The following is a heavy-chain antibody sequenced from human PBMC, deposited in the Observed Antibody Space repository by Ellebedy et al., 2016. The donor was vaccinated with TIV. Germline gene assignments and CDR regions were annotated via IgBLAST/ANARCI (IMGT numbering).Heavy chain of an antibody. CDR2: ISGLNGKT. J-gene: IGHJ5*02. Sequence: AASVKVSCKTSGYTFTSYGVSWVRQAPGQGLEWMGWISGLNGKTKYARTVQGRVTLTTDTAARTVYMELTSLRSDDTAVYYCARDNTEGGTNWFDPWGQGTLVIVSS. CDR1: GYTFTSYG. CDR3: ARDNTEGGTNWFDP. V-gene: IGHV1-18*01. D-gene: IGHD6-19*01.